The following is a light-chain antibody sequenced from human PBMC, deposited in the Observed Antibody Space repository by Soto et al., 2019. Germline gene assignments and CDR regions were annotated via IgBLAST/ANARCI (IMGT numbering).Light chain of an antibody. CDR2: AAS. CDR1: QSISSY. Sequence: DIQMTQSPSSLSASVGDRVTITCRASQSISSYLNWYQQKPGKAPKLLIYAASSLQSGVPSRFSGSGSGTDFTLTISSLQPEDSATYYCQQSYSTPPAFDQGTKVEIK. CDR3: QQSYSTPPA. J-gene: IGKJ1*01. V-gene: IGKV1-39*01.